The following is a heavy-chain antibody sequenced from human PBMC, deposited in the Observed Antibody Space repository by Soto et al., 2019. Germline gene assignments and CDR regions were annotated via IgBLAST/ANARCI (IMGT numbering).Heavy chain of an antibody. J-gene: IGHJ4*02. Sequence: QVTLKESGPVLVKPTETLTLTCTVSGFSLSNARMGVSWIRQPPGKALEWLAHIFSNDEKSYSTSLKSRLTLSKDTSKSQVVLTMTNMDPVDTATYYCARMASYYYDSSGYVIDYWGQGTLVTVSS. V-gene: IGHV2-26*01. CDR2: IFSNDEK. CDR3: ARMASYYYDSSGYVIDY. CDR1: GFSLSNARMG. D-gene: IGHD3-22*01.